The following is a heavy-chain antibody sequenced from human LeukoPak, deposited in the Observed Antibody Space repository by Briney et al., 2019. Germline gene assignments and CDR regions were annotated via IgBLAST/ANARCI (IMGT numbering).Heavy chain of an antibody. CDR2: IIPFLGTP. CDR3: ARGGLTGVTNWFDP. CDR1: GDTFNSYV. Sequence: SVKVSCKSSGDTFNSYVISWVRQAPGQGPEWMGGIIPFLGTPNYAQKFQGRVTITTDKSTNTAFMELRSLRSEDTAIYYCARGGLTGVTNWFDPWGQGTLVTVSS. J-gene: IGHJ5*02. V-gene: IGHV1-69*05. D-gene: IGHD1-20*01.